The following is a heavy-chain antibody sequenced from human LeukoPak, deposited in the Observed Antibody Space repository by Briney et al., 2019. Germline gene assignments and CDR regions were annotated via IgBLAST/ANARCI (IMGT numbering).Heavy chain of an antibody. CDR1: GYTFTSCD. CDR3: VRGHWSGYSYNWFDP. D-gene: IGHD3-3*01. V-gene: IGHV1-8*01. Sequence: ASVKVSCKASGYTFTSCDINWVRQTTGQGLEWMGWMNPNSGKTGYAQKFQGRVTMTRTTSMSTAYMELNSLRSEDTAVYYCVRGHWSGYSYNWFDPWGQGTLVTVSS. J-gene: IGHJ5*02. CDR2: MNPNSGKT.